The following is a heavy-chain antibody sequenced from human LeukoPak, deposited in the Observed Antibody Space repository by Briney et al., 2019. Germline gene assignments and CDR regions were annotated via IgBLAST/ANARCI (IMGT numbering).Heavy chain of an antibody. D-gene: IGHD6-13*01. CDR1: GFTFSSYW. V-gene: IGHV3-74*01. J-gene: IGHJ4*02. Sequence: GGSLRLSCAASGFTFSSYWMHWVRQAPGKGLVWVSRISTDGSTTTYADSVKGRFTISRDNAKNTAYLQMNSLRAEDTAVYYCAKDRDRYSSSWYDYWGQGTLVTVSS. CDR2: ISTDGSTT. CDR3: AKDRDRYSSSWYDY.